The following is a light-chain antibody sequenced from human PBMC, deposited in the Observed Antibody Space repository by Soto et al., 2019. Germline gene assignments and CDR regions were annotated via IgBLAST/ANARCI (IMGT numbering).Light chain of an antibody. CDR2: DVS. J-gene: IGLJ1*01. Sequence: QSALTQPASVTGFPGQAITISCTRTSSDVGGYTYVSWYQQHPGKAPKFIIYDVSNRPSGVSNRFSGSKSGNTASLTISGLQAEDEADYYCSSYTTSNTRQIVFGTGTKVTVL. CDR3: SSYTTSNTRQIV. CDR1: SSDVGGYTY. V-gene: IGLV2-14*01.